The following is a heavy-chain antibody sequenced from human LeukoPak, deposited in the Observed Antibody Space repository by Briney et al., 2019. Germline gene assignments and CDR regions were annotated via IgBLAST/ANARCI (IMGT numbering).Heavy chain of an antibody. D-gene: IGHD1-26*01. Sequence: GESLKISCKGSGYSFTSYWIGWVRQMPGKGLKWMGIIYPGDSDARYSPSFQGQVTISADKSISTACLQWSSLKASDTAMYYCARRRDLYSGGYYPFDYWGQGTLVTVSS. J-gene: IGHJ4*02. CDR2: IYPGDSDA. CDR3: ARRRDLYSGGYYPFDY. V-gene: IGHV5-51*01. CDR1: GYSFTSYW.